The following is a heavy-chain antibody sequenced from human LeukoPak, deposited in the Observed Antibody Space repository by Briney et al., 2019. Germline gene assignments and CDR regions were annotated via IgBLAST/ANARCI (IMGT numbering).Heavy chain of an antibody. CDR3: ASGIAVAVNY. CDR1: GFTFSSYE. Sequence: GGSLRLSCAASGFTFSSYEMNWVRQAPGKGLEWVSYISSSGSTIYYADSVKGRFTISRDNAKNSLYLQMNSLRAEDTAVYYCASGIAVAVNYWGQGTLVTVSS. CDR2: ISSSGSTI. D-gene: IGHD6-19*01. J-gene: IGHJ4*02. V-gene: IGHV3-48*03.